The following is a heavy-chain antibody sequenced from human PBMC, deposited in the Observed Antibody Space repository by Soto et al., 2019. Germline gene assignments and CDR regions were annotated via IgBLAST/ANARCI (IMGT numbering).Heavy chain of an antibody. CDR2: ISSSSSYI. CDR3: ARDNCSGGSCYQPY. CDR1: GFTFSSYS. J-gene: IGHJ4*02. V-gene: IGHV3-21*01. Sequence: GGSLRLSCAASGFTFSSYSMNWVRQAPGKGLEWVSSISSSSSYIYYADSVKGRFTISRDNAKNSLYLQMNSLRAEDTAVYYCARDNCSGGSCYQPYWGQGTLVTVSS. D-gene: IGHD2-15*01.